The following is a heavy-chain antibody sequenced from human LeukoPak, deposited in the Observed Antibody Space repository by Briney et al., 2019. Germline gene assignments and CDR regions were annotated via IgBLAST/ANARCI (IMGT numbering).Heavy chain of an antibody. Sequence: SETLSLTCTVSGGSISSYYWSWIRQPAGKGLEWIGRIYTSGSTNYNLSLKSRVTISVDKSKNQFSLKLSSVTAADTAVYYCARTSAWNGAPSVWGQGTLVTVSS. J-gene: IGHJ4*02. CDR1: GGSISSYY. V-gene: IGHV4-4*07. D-gene: IGHD1-1*01. CDR3: ARTSAWNGAPSV. CDR2: IYTSGST.